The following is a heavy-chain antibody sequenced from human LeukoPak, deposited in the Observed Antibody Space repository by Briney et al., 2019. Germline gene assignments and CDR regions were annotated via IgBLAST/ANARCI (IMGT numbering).Heavy chain of an antibody. Sequence: SGPTQVHPTQTLTLTCTFSGFSLSTSGVGVGWIRQPPGKALERLALIYWDDDKRYSPSLKSRLTITKDTSKNQVVLTMTNMDPVDTATYYCAHGRYFDPFFRWGQGTLVTVSS. V-gene: IGHV2-5*02. J-gene: IGHJ4*02. CDR1: GFSLSTSGVG. D-gene: IGHD3-9*01. CDR3: AHGRYFDPFFR. CDR2: IYWDDDK.